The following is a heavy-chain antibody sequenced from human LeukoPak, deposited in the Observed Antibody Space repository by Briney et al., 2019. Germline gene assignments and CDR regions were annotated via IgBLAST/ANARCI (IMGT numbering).Heavy chain of an antibody. V-gene: IGHV1-18*01. J-gene: IGHJ4*02. D-gene: IGHD2-2*01. CDR2: ISAYNGNT. CDR1: GYTFTSYG. Sequence: ASVKVSCKASGYTFTSYGISWVRQAPGQGLEWMGWISAYNGNTNYAQKLQGRVTMTTDSSTSTAYMELRSLRFDDTAVYYCARDPGYCSSSSCLTFDYWGQGTLVTVSS. CDR3: ARDPGYCSSSSCLTFDY.